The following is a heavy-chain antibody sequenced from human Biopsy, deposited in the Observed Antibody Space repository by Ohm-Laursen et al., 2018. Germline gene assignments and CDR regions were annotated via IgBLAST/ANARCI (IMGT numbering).Heavy chain of an antibody. V-gene: IGHV4-4*07. Sequence: TLSLTCTVSGASITSYYWSWIRQPAGKGLEWIGHTYKGGNTNHNPSLKSRVSMSVDTSKNQLSLTLRSVTAADTAVYYCARDLPSSYYYAMNVWGQGTTVTVSS. CDR3: ARDLPSSYYYAMNV. J-gene: IGHJ6*02. CDR2: TYKGGNT. CDR1: GASITSYY.